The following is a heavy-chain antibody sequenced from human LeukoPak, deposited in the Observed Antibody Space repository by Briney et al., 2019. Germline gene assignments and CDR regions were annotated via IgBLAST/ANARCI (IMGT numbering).Heavy chain of an antibody. J-gene: IGHJ4*02. D-gene: IGHD2-2*01. CDR3: ARDSGCSSTSCYPDSYGSGFDY. V-gene: IGHV3-74*01. CDR2: INTDGSST. CDR1: GFTFSSYW. Sequence: GGSLRLSCAVSGFTFSSYWMHWVRQAPGKGLVWVSRINTDGSSTSYADSVKGRFTISRDNAKNTLYLQMNSLRAEDTAVYYCARDSGCSSTSCYPDSYGSGFDYWGQGTLVTVSS.